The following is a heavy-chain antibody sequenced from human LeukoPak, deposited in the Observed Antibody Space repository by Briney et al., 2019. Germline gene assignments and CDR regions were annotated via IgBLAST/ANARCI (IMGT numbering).Heavy chain of an antibody. CDR2: IDHSGST. Sequence: PSETLSLTCTVSGYSISSGYYWGWIRPPPGKGREWIGSIDHSGSTYYNPSLKRRVTISVDTSKNQFSLKLSSVTAADTAVYYCARDSSGWLGYFDYWGQGTLVTVSS. J-gene: IGHJ4*02. CDR1: GYSISSGYY. D-gene: IGHD6-19*01. V-gene: IGHV4-38-2*02. CDR3: ARDSSGWLGYFDY.